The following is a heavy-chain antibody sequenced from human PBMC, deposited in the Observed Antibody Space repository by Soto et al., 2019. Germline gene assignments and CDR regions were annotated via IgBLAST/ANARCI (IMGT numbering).Heavy chain of an antibody. CDR2: IWYDGINK. D-gene: IGHD2-15*01. Sequence: ESGGGVVQPGRSLRLSCAASGFTFSNNGMHWVRQAPGKGLEWVVVIWYDGINKYYADSVKGRFIISRDNSKNTVYLQMNSLRAEDTAVYYCARDRVQMVDGLDVWGQGTTVTVSS. CDR1: GFTFSNNG. CDR3: ARDRVQMVDGLDV. V-gene: IGHV3-33*01. J-gene: IGHJ6*02.